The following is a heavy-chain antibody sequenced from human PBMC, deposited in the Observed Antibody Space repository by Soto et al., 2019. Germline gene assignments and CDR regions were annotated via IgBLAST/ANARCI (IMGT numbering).Heavy chain of an antibody. Sequence: PGGSLRLSCAASGFTFSSYWMRWVRQAPGKGLEWVANIKQDGSEKYYVDSVKGRFTISRDNAKNSLYLQMNSLRAEDTAVYYCARVRYYDSSGYQSRYFDYWGQGTLVTVSS. V-gene: IGHV3-7*01. J-gene: IGHJ4*02. D-gene: IGHD3-22*01. CDR1: GFTFSSYW. CDR2: IKQDGSEK. CDR3: ARVRYYDSSGYQSRYFDY.